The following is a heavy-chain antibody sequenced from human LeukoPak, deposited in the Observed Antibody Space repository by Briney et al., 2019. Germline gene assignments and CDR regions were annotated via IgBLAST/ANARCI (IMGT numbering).Heavy chain of an antibody. CDR2: IDNDGHGI. J-gene: IGHJ6*03. D-gene: IGHD3-3*01. CDR3: AAGGGWDPSFGVVTHIDA. V-gene: IGHV3-74*01. Sequence: PGGSLRLSCVTSGFTFSGYWMHWVRQGPGKGLELVSRIDNDGHGIIYADSVKGRFTTSRDNVKNTLYLQMNSLRVEDTAVYYCAAGGGWDPSFGVVTHIDAWGKGTTVVVS. CDR1: GFTFSGYW.